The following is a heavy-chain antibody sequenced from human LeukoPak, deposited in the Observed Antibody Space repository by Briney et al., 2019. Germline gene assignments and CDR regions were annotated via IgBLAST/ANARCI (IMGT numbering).Heavy chain of an antibody. V-gene: IGHV4-59*01. Sequence: SETLSLTCTVSGGSISSYYWSWIRQPPGKGLEWIGYIYYSGSTNYNSSLKSRVTILVDMSKNQFSLKLSSVTAEDTAVYYCARVDGSGSYYRDWGQGTLVTVSS. CDR1: GGSISSYY. D-gene: IGHD3-10*01. CDR3: ARVDGSGSYYRD. CDR2: IYYSGST. J-gene: IGHJ4*02.